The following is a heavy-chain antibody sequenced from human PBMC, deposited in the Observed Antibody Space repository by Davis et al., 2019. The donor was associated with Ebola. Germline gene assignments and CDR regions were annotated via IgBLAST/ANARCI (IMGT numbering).Heavy chain of an antibody. V-gene: IGHV4-31*03. J-gene: IGHJ6*02. CDR2: IYYSGST. Sequence: SETLSLTCTVSGGSISSGGYYWSWIRQHPGKGLEWIGYIYYSGSTNYNPSLKSRVTISVDTSKNQFSLKLSSVTAADTAVYYCARDGPINWNYLEDYYYYYGMDVWGQGTTVTVSS. CDR3: ARDGPINWNYLEDYYYYYGMDV. D-gene: IGHD1-7*01. CDR1: GGSISSGGYY.